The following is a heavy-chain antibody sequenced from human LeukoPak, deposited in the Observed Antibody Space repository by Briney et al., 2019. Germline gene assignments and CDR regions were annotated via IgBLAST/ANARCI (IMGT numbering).Heavy chain of an antibody. J-gene: IGHJ3*02. CDR1: GFTFSSYS. V-gene: IGHV3-21*01. D-gene: IGHD3-9*01. CDR2: ISSSGTYV. Sequence: PGGSLRLSCAASGFTFSSYSMNWVRQAPGKGLEWVSSISSSGTYVYYAVPVKGRFTISRDNAKNSLSLQMNSLRADDAAVYYCARASSKQLAGYLPDGFDIWGQGTMVTVSS. CDR3: ARASSKQLAGYLPDGFDI.